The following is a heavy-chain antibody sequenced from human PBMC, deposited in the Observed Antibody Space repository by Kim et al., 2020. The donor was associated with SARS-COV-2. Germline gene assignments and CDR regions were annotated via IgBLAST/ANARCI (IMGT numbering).Heavy chain of an antibody. J-gene: IGHJ4*02. V-gene: IGHV3-23*01. Sequence: ADSVEGRFTISRDDSKNTVYLQMNSLRAEDTAVYYCAKASSRGAYLTYFDYWGPGTLVTVSS. CDR3: AKASSRGAYLTYFDY. D-gene: IGHD1-26*01.